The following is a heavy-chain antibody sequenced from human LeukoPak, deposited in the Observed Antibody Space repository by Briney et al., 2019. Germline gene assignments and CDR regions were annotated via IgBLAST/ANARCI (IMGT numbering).Heavy chain of an antibody. CDR1: GFTFSSYW. D-gene: IGHD2-2*01. CDR3: ARTPFCSTSCYGTFDY. V-gene: IGHV3-74*01. Sequence: GGSLRLSCTASGFTFSSYWMHWVRQAPGKGLVWVSRINSDGSSTTYADSVKGRFTISRDNAKNMLYLQMNSLRAEDTAVYYCARTPFCSTSCYGTFDYWAQGTLVTVSS. CDR2: INSDGSST. J-gene: IGHJ4*02.